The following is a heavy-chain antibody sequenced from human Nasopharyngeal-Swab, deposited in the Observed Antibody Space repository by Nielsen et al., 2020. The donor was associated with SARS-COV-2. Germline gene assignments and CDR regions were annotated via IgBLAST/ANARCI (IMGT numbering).Heavy chain of an antibody. CDR2: INPSGGST. Sequence: WVRQAPGQGLEWMGIINPSGGSTSYAQKFQGRVTMTRDTSTSTVCMELSSLRSEDTAVYYCASGYGSGRGKYFQHWGQGTLVTVSS. CDR3: ASGYGSGRGKYFQH. V-gene: IGHV1-46*01. J-gene: IGHJ1*01. D-gene: IGHD3-10*01.